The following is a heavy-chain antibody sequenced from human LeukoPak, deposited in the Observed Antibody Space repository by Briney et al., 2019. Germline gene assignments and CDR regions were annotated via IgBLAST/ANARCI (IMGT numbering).Heavy chain of an antibody. V-gene: IGHV3-48*03. CDR2: MSRTADRI. CDR3: ATRLPFTGYKN. J-gene: IGHJ4*01. Sequence: GGSLRLSCTIFGGTLSTYEFNWVRQAPGKRPEWFSYMSRTADRIDHADSVKGRFTMSRDNAKNSVYLQMNSLRVDDTAIYYCATRLPFTGYKNWGQGTLVTVSS. CDR1: GGTLSTYE. D-gene: IGHD5-24*01.